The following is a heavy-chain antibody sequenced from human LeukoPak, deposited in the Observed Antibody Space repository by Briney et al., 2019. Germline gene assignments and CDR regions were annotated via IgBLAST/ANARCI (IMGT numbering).Heavy chain of an antibody. J-gene: IGHJ4*02. CDR3: ARSGAVAGALHLEY. D-gene: IGHD6-19*01. CDR1: GGTFSSYA. CDR2: IIPIFGIA. Sequence: EASVKVSCKASGGTFSSYAISWVRQAPGQGLEWMGRIIPIFGIANYAQKFQGRVTITADKSTSTAYMELSSLRSEDTAVYYCARSGAVAGALHLEYWGQGTLVTVSS. V-gene: IGHV1-69*04.